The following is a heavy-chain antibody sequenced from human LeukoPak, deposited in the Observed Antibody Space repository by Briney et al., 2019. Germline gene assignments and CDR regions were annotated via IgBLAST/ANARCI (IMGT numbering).Heavy chain of an antibody. J-gene: IGHJ6*02. Sequence: GGSLRLSCAASGFTFSNAWMNWVRQAPGKGLEWVAVIWYDGSNKYYADSVKGRFTISRDNSKNTLYLQMNSLRAEDTAVYYCAREWVQAYYYYYGMDVWGQGTTVTVSS. CDR2: IWYDGSNK. CDR1: GFTFSNAW. CDR3: AREWVQAYYYYYGMDV. V-gene: IGHV3-33*08.